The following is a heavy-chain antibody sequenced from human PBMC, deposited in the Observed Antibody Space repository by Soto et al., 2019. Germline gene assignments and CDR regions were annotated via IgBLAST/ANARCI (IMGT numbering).Heavy chain of an antibody. Sequence: QVQLVQSGAEVKKPGSSVKVSCKASGGTFSSYAISWVRQAPGQGLEWMGGIIPIFGTANYAQKFQGRVTITADKSTSTAYMELSSLRSEDTAVYYCARENIVVVVAATRDYYYGMDVWGQGTTVTVSS. CDR2: IIPIFGTA. J-gene: IGHJ6*02. V-gene: IGHV1-69*06. CDR1: GGTFSSYA. D-gene: IGHD2-15*01. CDR3: ARENIVVVVAATRDYYYGMDV.